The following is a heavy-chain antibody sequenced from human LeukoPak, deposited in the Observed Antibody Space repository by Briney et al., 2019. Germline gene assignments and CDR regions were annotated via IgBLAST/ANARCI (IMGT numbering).Heavy chain of an antibody. D-gene: IGHD2-2*01. CDR1: GFTVSSYD. CDR2: IRGSGDST. CDR3: ARIFQVVPATINT. V-gene: IGHV3-23*01. Sequence: GGSLRLSCAASGFTVSSYDMSWVRQAPGKGLEWVSAIRGSGDSTDDADSVKGRFTTSRENSKTTLYLQMNSMRAEDTAVNYWARIFQVVPATINTWGQGTPVTASS. J-gene: IGHJ5*02.